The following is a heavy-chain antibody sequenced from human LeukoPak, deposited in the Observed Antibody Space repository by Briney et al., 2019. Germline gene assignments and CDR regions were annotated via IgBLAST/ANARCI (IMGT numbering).Heavy chain of an antibody. CDR1: GGSISSGGYY. CDR2: IYYSGST. J-gene: IGHJ4*02. D-gene: IGHD2-15*01. CDR3: ASSCSGGSCSTPTRLDY. Sequence: SETLSLTCTVSGGSISSGGYYWSWIRQHPGKGLEWIGYIYYSGSTYYNPSLKSRVTISVDTSKNQFSLKLSSVTAADTAVYYCASSCSGGSCSTPTRLDYWGQGTLVTVSS. V-gene: IGHV4-31*03.